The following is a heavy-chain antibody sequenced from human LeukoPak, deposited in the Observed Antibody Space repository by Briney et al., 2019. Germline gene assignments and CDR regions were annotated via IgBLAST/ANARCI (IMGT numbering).Heavy chain of an antibody. J-gene: IGHJ3*02. V-gene: IGHV5-51*01. D-gene: IGHD6-13*01. CDR1: GYRFTNYW. CDR2: IYPGDSDT. CDR3: ARHLGSGSSCFASDAFDI. Sequence: GEPLRISCKGSGYRFTNYWIGWVRQMPGKGLEWMGIIYPGDSDTRYSPSFEGQVTISADKSISTAYLQWRSLKASDTAMYYCARHLGSGSSCFASDAFDIWGQGTMVTVSS.